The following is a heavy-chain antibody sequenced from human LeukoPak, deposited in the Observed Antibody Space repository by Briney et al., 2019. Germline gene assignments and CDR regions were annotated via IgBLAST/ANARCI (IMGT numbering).Heavy chain of an antibody. CDR2: IYHSGST. CDR1: GGSISSDDYS. CDR3: VRHIADSSHDAFDS. J-gene: IGHJ3*01. D-gene: IGHD2-21*01. V-gene: IGHV4-30-2*01. Sequence: SETLSLTCAVSGGSISSDDYSWSWIRQPPGKGLEWIGYIYHSGSTYYNPSLKSRVTISVDTSKNQFSLKVSSVTAADTALYYCVRHIADSSHDAFDSWGQGSTVTVSP.